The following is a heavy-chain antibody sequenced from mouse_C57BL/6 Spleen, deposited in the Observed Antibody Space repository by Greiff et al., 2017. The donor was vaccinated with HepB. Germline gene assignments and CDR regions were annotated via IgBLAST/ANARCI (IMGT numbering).Heavy chain of an antibody. D-gene: IGHD2-4*01. CDR1: GYTFTDYY. CDR2: INPNNGGT. J-gene: IGHJ1*03. V-gene: IGHV1-26*01. CDR3: ADYDYGYFDV. Sequence: VQLQQSGPELVKPGASVKISCKASGYTFTDYYMNWVKQSHGKSLEWIGDINPNNGGTSYNQKFKGKATLTVDKSSSTAYMELRSLTSEDSAVYYCADYDYGYFDVWGTGTTVTVSS.